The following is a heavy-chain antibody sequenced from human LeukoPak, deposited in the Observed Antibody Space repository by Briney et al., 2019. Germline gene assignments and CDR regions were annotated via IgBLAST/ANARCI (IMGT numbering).Heavy chain of an antibody. J-gene: IGHJ6*02. V-gene: IGHV1-2*04. CDR2: INPNSGGT. CDR1: GYTFTGYY. D-gene: IGHD1-26*01. Sequence: ASVKVSCKASGYTFTGYYMHWVRQAPGQGLEWMGWINPNSGGTNYAQKFQGWVTMTRDTSISTAYMELSRLRSDDTAVYYCARGRGGSYPLYDFYYGMDVWGQGTTVTVSS. CDR3: ARGRGGSYPLYDFYYGMDV.